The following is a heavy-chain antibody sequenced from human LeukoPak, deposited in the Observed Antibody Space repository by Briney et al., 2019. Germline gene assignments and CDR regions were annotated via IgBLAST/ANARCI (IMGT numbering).Heavy chain of an antibody. V-gene: IGHV3-9*01. CDR1: GFTFDDYA. CDR3: AKVPYGSGSYGYGEFDY. CDR2: ISWNSGSI. Sequence: PGRSLRLSCAASGFTFDDYAMHWVRQPPGKGLEWVSGISWNSGSIGYADSVKGRFTISRDNAKNSLYLQMNSLRAEDTALYYCAKVPYGSGSYGYGEFDYWGQGTLVTVSS. D-gene: IGHD3-10*01. J-gene: IGHJ4*02.